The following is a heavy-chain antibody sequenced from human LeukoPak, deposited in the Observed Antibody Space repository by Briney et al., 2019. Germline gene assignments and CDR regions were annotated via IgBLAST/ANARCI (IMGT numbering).Heavy chain of an antibody. D-gene: IGHD4/OR15-4a*01. CDR2: IYPGGDI. Sequence: GGSLRLSCAASEVTVTSNYLSWVRQAPGKGLQWVSVIYPGGDIYYSDSVKGRFLISRDISKNTLSLQMNSLTADDTAVYYCVRSPRFYDDSGFHYGVFDIWGHGTVVTVSS. CDR1: EVTVTSNY. V-gene: IGHV3-53*01. J-gene: IGHJ3*02. CDR3: VRSPRFYDDSGFHYGVFDI.